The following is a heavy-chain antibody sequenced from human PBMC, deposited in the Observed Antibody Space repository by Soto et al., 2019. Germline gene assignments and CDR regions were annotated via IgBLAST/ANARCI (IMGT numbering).Heavy chain of an antibody. CDR1: GGSMSTSAYY. D-gene: IGHD5-18*01. CDR3: ARHVSAVGRRGYFDF. Sequence: SETLSLTCTVSGGSMSTSAYYWSWIRQHPGKGLEWIGYIYYSGTTFYNPSLMSRVTISVDTSKHQFSLKMTSVTAADTAIYYCARHVSAVGRRGYFDFWGLGTLVTVSS. V-gene: IGHV4-31*03. J-gene: IGHJ4*02. CDR2: IYYSGTT.